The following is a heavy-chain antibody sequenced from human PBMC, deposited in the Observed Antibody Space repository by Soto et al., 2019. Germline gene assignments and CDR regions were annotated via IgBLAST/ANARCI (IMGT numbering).Heavy chain of an antibody. CDR3: ARGSYYYDSSGYDFDY. CDR1: GGTFSSYA. J-gene: IGHJ4*02. V-gene: IGHV1-69*13. Sequence: SVKVSCKASGGTFSSYAISWVRQAPGQGLEWMGGIIPIFGTANYAQKFQGRVTITADESTSTAYMELSSLRSEDTAVYYCARGSYYYDSSGYDFDYWGQGTIVTVYS. CDR2: IIPIFGTA. D-gene: IGHD3-22*01.